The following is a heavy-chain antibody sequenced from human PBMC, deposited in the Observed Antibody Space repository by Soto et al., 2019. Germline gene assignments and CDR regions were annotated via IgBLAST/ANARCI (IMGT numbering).Heavy chain of an antibody. CDR2: IITIFGTA. CDR3: ARVQLEGAYYYYGMDV. D-gene: IGHD1-1*01. J-gene: IGHJ6*02. CDR1: GGTFSSYA. Sequence: QVQLVQSGAEVKKPGSSVKVSCKASGGTFSSYAISWVRQAPGQGLEWMGGIITIFGTANYAQKFKGRVTITADESTSTAYMELSSLRSEDTAVYYCARVQLEGAYYYYGMDVWGQGTTVTVSS. V-gene: IGHV1-69*01.